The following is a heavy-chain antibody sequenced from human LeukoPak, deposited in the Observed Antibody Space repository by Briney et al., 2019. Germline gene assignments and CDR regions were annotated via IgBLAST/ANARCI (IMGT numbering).Heavy chain of an antibody. V-gene: IGHV4-30-2*01. CDR1: GGSISSGGYS. CDR3: ARHWLDTAMTYYYYYGMDV. CDR2: IYHSGST. Sequence: SETLSLTCAVSGGSISSGGYSWSWIRQPPGKGLEWIGYIYHSGSTNYNPSLKSRVTISVDTSKNQFSLKLSSVTAADTAVYYCARHWLDTAMTYYYYYGMDVWGQGTTVTVSS. J-gene: IGHJ6*02. D-gene: IGHD5-18*01.